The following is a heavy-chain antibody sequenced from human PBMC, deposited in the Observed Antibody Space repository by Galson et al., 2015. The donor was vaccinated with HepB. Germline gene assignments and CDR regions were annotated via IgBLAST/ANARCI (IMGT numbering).Heavy chain of an antibody. J-gene: IGHJ1*01. CDR1: AFTFSNFG. Sequence: SLRLSCAASAFTFSNFGMHWVRQAPGKGLEWVAFIRYDGNDKYYGDSVKGRFTISRDNSKNTLYLQMNSLRAEDTAVYYCAKDTSPYCSSTSCYEGYFLLWGQGTLVTVSS. V-gene: IGHV3-30*02. CDR2: IRYDGNDK. CDR3: AKDTSPYCSSTSCYEGYFLL. D-gene: IGHD2-2*01.